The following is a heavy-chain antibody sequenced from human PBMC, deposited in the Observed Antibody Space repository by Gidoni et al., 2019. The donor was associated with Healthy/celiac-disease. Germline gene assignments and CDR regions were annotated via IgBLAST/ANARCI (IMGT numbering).Heavy chain of an antibody. Sequence: QVQLVQSGDEAKTPGASVKVSSKVSGYTLTELSMHWVRPAPGKGLEWMGGFDPEDGETIYAQKFQGRVTMTEDTSTDTAYMELSSLRSEDTAVYYCATGKSRGSGWLWGQGTLVTVSS. V-gene: IGHV1-24*01. J-gene: IGHJ4*02. CDR2: FDPEDGET. CDR1: GYTLTELS. D-gene: IGHD6-19*01. CDR3: ATGKSRGSGWL.